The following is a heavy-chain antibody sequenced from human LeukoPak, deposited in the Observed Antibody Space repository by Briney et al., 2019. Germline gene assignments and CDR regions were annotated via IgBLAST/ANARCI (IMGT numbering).Heavy chain of an antibody. V-gene: IGHV3-23*01. Sequence: GGSLRLSCAASGFTFSSYAMSWVRQAPGKGLEWVSAISGSGGSTYYADSVKGRFTISRDNSKNTLYLQMNSLRAEDTAVYYCAKSWRYCSGDSCWTYYFDYWGQGTLVTVSS. CDR3: AKSWRYCSGDSCWTYYFDY. CDR2: ISGSGGST. CDR1: GFTFSSYA. D-gene: IGHD2-15*01. J-gene: IGHJ4*02.